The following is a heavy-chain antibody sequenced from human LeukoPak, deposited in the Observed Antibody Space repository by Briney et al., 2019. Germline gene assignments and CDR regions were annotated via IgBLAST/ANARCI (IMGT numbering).Heavy chain of an antibody. CDR2: IRGGAST. V-gene: IGHV3-23*01. J-gene: IGHJ5*02. CDR1: GFTFSSYA. D-gene: IGHD1-20*01. CDR3: AKGITATPGACFDP. Sequence: GGSLRLSCAVSGFTFSSYAMIWVRQSPGKGLEGVSAIRGGASTYYAGSVKGRFTISRDNSNNTLYLQMNSLRAEDTAVYYCAKGITATPGACFDPWGQGTLVTASS.